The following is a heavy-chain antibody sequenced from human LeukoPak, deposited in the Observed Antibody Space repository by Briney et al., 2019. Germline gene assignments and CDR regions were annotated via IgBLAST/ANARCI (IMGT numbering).Heavy chain of an antibody. V-gene: IGHV3-21*01. Sequence: GGSLRLSCEASGFTFTTYSMTWVRQAPGKGLEWVSSISSSSSYIYYADSVKGRFTISRDNAKNSLYLQMNSLRAEDTAVYYCARENYGDVGYWGQGTLVTVSS. CDR1: GFTFTTYS. J-gene: IGHJ4*02. CDR3: ARENYGDVGY. D-gene: IGHD4-17*01. CDR2: ISSSSSYI.